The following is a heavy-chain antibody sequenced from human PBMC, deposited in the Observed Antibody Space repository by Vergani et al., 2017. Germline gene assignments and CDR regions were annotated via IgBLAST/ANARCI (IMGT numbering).Heavy chain of an antibody. V-gene: IGHV1-2*02. CDR3: ARDIAAAGDYYYGMDV. CDR2: INPNRGGT. J-gene: IGHJ6*02. Sequence: QVQLVQSGAEVKKPGASVKVSCKASGYTFTGYYMHWVRQAPGQGLEWMGWINPNRGGTNYAQKFQGRVTMTRDTSFSTAYMELSRLRSDDTAVYYCARDIAAAGDYYYGMDVWGQGTTVTVSS. D-gene: IGHD6-13*01. CDR1: GYTFTGYY.